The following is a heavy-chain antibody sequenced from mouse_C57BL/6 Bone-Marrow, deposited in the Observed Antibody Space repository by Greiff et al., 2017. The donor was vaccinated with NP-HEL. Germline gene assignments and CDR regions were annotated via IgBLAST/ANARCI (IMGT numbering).Heavy chain of an antibody. CDR1: GYTFTSYW. J-gene: IGHJ2*01. D-gene: IGHD4-1*01. CDR2: IYPGNGET. Sequence: VQLQQSGTVLARPGASVKMSCKTSGYTFTSYWMHWVKQRPGQGLEWIGAIYPGNGETSYNQKFTGKAKLTAVTSASTAYMELSSLTNEDCAVNYCTSSKLGRPFDYWGQGTTLTVSS. V-gene: IGHV1-5*01. CDR3: TSSKLGRPFDY.